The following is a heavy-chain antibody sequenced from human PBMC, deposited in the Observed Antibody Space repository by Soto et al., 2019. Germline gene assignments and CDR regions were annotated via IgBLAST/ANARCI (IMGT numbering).Heavy chain of an antibody. CDR1: GYTFTSYA. CDR3: AREVQLERLGVFDP. Sequence: ASVKVSCKASGYTFTSYAVHWVRQAPGQRLEWMGWINAGKGNTKYSQKFQGRVTITRDTSASTAYMELSSLRSEDTAVYYCAREVQLERLGVFDPWGQGTLVTVSS. D-gene: IGHD1-1*01. CDR2: INAGKGNT. V-gene: IGHV1-3*01. J-gene: IGHJ5*02.